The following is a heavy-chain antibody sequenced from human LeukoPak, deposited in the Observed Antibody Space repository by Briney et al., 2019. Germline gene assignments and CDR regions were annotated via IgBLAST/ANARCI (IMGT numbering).Heavy chain of an antibody. D-gene: IGHD1-1*01. V-gene: IGHV4-39*07. J-gene: IGHJ3*02. Sequence: SETLSLTCTVSGGSISSSSYYWGWIRQPPGKGLEWIGSIYYSGSTNYNPSLKSRVTISVDTSKNQFSLKLSSVTAADTAVYYCARDLTLDRVGGNFDIWGQGTMVTVSS. CDR3: ARDLTLDRVGGNFDI. CDR2: IYYSGST. CDR1: GGSISSSSYY.